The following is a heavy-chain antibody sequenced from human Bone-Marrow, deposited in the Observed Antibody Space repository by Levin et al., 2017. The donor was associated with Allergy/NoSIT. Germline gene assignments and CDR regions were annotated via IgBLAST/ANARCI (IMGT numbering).Heavy chain of an antibody. CDR1: GGSISSHYW. D-gene: IGHD6-13*01. V-gene: IGHV4-4*02. CDR2: ISHGGIA. Sequence: KSSETLSLTCAVSGGSISSHYWWNWVRQTPGKGLEWIGEISHGGIASYNPSLDEVTFSLDTSRNQLSLKLNSVTAADTALYYCACSTSSWPYYFVSWGPGILVTVSA. J-gene: IGHJ4*02. CDR3: ACSTSSWPYYFVS.